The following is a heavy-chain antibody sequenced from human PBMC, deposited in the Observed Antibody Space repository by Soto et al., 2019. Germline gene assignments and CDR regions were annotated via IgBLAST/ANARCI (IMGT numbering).Heavy chain of an antibody. CDR2: ISGSGGST. CDR1: GFTFSSYA. Sequence: GGSLRLSCAASGFTFSSYAMSWVRQAPGKGLEWVSAISGSGGSTYYPDSVKGRFTISRDNSKNTLYLQMNSLRAEDTAVYYCENFPGIAVDHPWGQGTLVTVSS. V-gene: IGHV3-23*01. D-gene: IGHD6-19*01. CDR3: ENFPGIAVDHP. J-gene: IGHJ5*02.